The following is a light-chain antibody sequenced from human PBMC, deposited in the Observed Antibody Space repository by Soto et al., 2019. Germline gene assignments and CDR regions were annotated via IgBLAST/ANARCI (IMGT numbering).Light chain of an antibody. CDR3: LQSYDTPRT. CDR1: RSISTY. V-gene: IGKV1-39*01. Sequence: DIKITQSPSSLSASVGNRVPITVLASRSISTYLNWYQKKPGKAPNLLIYDASRLQSGVPSRFSGSGGGTDFTLSISSVQPEDFATYYCLQSYDTPRTFGQGTKVDIK. CDR2: DAS. J-gene: IGKJ1*01.